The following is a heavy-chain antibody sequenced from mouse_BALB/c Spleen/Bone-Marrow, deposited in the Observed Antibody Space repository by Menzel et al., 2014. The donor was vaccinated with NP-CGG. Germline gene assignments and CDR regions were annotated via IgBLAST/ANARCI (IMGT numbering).Heavy chain of an antibody. CDR3: AREGYGNSYAMDY. D-gene: IGHD2-1*01. J-gene: IGHJ4*01. Sequence: VQLQQSGAELVMPGASVKMSCKASGYTFTDYWMHWVKQRPGQGLEWIGAIDTSDSYTSYNQKFKGKATLTVDESSSTAYMQLSSLTSEDSAVYYCAREGYGNSYAMDYWGQGTPVTVSS. V-gene: IGHV1-69*01. CDR2: IDTSDSYT. CDR1: GYTFTDYW.